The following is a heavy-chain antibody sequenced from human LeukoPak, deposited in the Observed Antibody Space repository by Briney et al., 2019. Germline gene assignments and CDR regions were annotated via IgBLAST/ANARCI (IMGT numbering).Heavy chain of an antibody. J-gene: IGHJ4*02. D-gene: IGHD3-16*01. CDR2: LRGEGET. Sequence: GGSLRLSCAASGFTFSNYAMSWVRQAPAGGLEWVSSLRGEGETFYADSVKGRFTLSRDESRNTVYLQMNNLRVEDTAEYFCAKASWVSSADAVLWGQGALVTVSS. CDR1: GFTFSNYA. CDR3: AKASWVSSADAVL. V-gene: IGHV3-23*01.